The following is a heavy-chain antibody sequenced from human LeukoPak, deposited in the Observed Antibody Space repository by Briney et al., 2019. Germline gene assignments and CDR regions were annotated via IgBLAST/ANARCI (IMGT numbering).Heavy chain of an antibody. CDR2: IRSKAYGGTT. V-gene: IGHV3-49*04. CDR1: GFTFGDYA. J-gene: IGHJ4*02. CDR3: TREVYYGGNSDNFEY. Sequence: GGSLRLSCTASGFTFGDYAMSWVRQAPGKGLEWVGFIRSKAYGGTTEYAASVKGRFTISRDDSKSIAYLQMNSLKTEDTAVYYCTREVYYGGNSDNFEYWGQGTLVTVSS. D-gene: IGHD4-23*01.